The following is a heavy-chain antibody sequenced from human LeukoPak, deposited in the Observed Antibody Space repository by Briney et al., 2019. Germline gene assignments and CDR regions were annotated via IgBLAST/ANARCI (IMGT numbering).Heavy chain of an antibody. D-gene: IGHD1-1*01. V-gene: IGHV1-2*02. Sequence: ASVKDSCKASGDTFTDYYIHLVRHAPRRALEWMGWINPNSGDTKYPQNFQDRVTMTRDTSTTTAYMDLTRLKSEDTAVYYCARSERRLDISHYYYPMDVWGQGTTVTVSS. CDR1: GDTFTDYY. J-gene: IGHJ6*02. CDR3: ARSERRLDISHYYYPMDV. CDR2: INPNSGDT.